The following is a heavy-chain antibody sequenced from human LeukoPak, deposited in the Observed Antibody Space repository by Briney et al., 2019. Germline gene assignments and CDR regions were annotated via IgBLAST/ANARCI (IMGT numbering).Heavy chain of an antibody. V-gene: IGHV3-23*01. CDR1: GFTVSSNY. Sequence: GGSLRLSCAASGFTVSSNYMSWVRQAPGKGLEWVSAISGSGGTTYYADSVKGRFTISRDNSKNTLHLQMNSLRVEDTAVYYCAKGSGWPYYFDYWGQGTLVTVSS. J-gene: IGHJ4*02. D-gene: IGHD6-19*01. CDR3: AKGSGWPYYFDY. CDR2: ISGSGGTT.